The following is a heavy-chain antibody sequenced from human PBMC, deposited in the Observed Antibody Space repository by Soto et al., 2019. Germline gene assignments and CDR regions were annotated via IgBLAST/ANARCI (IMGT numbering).Heavy chain of an antibody. J-gene: IGHJ6*03. CDR2: ISSSGSTI. CDR1: GFTFSDYY. D-gene: IGHD6-6*01. CDR3: AGTVAARPYYYYYMDV. V-gene: IGHV3-11*01. Sequence: PGGSLRLSCAASGFTFSDYYMSWIRQAPGKGLEWVSYISSSGSTIYYADSVKGRFTISRDNAKNSLYLQMNSLRAEDTAVYYCAGTVAARPYYYYYMDVWGKGTTVTVSS.